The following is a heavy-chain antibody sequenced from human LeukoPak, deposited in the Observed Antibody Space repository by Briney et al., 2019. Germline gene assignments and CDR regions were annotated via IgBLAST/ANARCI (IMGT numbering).Heavy chain of an antibody. CDR1: GGSITSYY. D-gene: IGHD2-2*01. V-gene: IGHV4-59*12. CDR2: IYYSGST. CDR3: ARDSQPRGFDP. J-gene: IGHJ5*02. Sequence: SETLSLTCTVSGGSITSYYWSWIRQPPGKGLEWIAYIYYSGSTNYNPSLKSRVTISIDTSKNQFSLRLSSVTAADTAVYYCARDSQPRGFDPWGQGTLVTVSS.